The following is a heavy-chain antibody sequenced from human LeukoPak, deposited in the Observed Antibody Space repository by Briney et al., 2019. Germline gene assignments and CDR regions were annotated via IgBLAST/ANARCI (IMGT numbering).Heavy chain of an antibody. D-gene: IGHD4-17*01. CDR2: IKSKTDGGTT. CDR1: GFTFSNAW. CDR3: TTDVDYGDYTTHHLDY. J-gene: IGHJ4*02. V-gene: IGHV3-15*01. Sequence: PGGSLRLSCAASGFTFSNAWMSWVRQAPGKGLEWVGRIKSKTDGGTTDYAAPVKGRFTISRDDSKNTLYLQMNSLKTEDTAVYYCTTDVDYGDYTTHHLDYWCQGTLVTVSS.